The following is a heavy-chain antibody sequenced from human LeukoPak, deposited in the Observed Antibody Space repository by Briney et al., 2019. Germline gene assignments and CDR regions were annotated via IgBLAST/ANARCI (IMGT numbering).Heavy chain of an antibody. J-gene: IGHJ4*02. V-gene: IGHV1-8*01. CDR1: GYTFTSYD. CDR3: ARGDRYYDYVWGSYRYMPDY. Sequence: ASVKVSCKAPGYTFTSYDINWVRQATGQGLEWMGWMNPNSGNTGYAQKFQGRVTMTRNTSISTAYMELSSLRSEDTAVYYCARGDRYYDYVWGSYRYMPDYWGQGTLVTVSS. D-gene: IGHD3-16*02. CDR2: MNPNSGNT.